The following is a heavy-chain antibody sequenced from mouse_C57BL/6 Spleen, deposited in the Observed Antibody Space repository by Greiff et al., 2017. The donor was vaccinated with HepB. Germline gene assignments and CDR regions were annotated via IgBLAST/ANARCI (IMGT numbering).Heavy chain of an antibody. J-gene: IGHJ1*03. CDR1: GYTFTSYW. D-gene: IGHD1-1*01. CDR2: INPSSGYT. CDR3: ARPVITTEPLWYFDV. V-gene: IGHV1-7*01. Sequence: QVQLKQSGAELAKPGASVKLSCKASGYTFTSYWMHWVKQRPGQGLEWIGYINPSSGYTKYNQKFKDKATLTADKSSSTAYMQLSSLTYEDSAVYYCARPVITTEPLWYFDVWGTGTTVTVSS.